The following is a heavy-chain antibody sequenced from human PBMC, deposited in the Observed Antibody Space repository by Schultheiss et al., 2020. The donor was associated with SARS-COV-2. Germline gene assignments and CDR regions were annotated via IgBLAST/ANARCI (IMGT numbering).Heavy chain of an antibody. D-gene: IGHD1-7*01. Sequence: ASVKVSCKASGYTFTGYYMHWVRQAPGQGLEWMGWINPNSGGTNYAQKFQGRVTMTRVTSISTAYMELSRLRSDDTAVYYCARDDNWNYGDGGPRDYWGQGTLVTVSS. V-gene: IGHV1-2*02. CDR1: GYTFTGYY. J-gene: IGHJ4*02. CDR2: INPNSGGT. CDR3: ARDDNWNYGDGGPRDY.